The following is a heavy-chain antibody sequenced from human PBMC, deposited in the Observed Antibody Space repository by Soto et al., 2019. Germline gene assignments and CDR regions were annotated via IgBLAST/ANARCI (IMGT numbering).Heavy chain of an antibody. CDR3: AKTDYYDSSGYYLFVY. CDR2: ISGSGGST. CDR1: GFTFSSYA. D-gene: IGHD3-22*01. Sequence: EVQLLESGGGLVQPGGSLRLSCAASGFTFSSYAMSWVRQAPGKGLEWVSAISGSGGSTYYADSVKGRFTISRDNSKNTLYLQMNSLRAEDTAVYYCAKTDYYDSSGYYLFVYWGQGTLVTVSS. J-gene: IGHJ4*02. V-gene: IGHV3-23*01.